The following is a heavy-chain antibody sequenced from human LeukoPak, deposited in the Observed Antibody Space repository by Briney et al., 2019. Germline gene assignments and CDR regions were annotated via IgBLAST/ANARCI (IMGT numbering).Heavy chain of an antibody. CDR2: ISGSGGST. V-gene: IGHV3-23*01. CDR3: ASRKMGDDSSGHLHGSAFDI. CDR1: GFTFSSYA. Sequence: RAGGSLRLSCAASGFTFSSYAMSWVRQAPGKGLEWVSAISGSGGSTYYADSVKGRFTISRDNSKNTLYLQMNSLRAEDTAVYYCASRKMGDDSSGHLHGSAFDIWGQGTMVTVSS. D-gene: IGHD3-22*01. J-gene: IGHJ3*02.